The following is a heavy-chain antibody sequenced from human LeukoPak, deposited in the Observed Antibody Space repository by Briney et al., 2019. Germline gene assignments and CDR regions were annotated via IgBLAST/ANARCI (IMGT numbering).Heavy chain of an antibody. V-gene: IGHV4-39*01. Sequence: SETLSLTCAVYGGSFSGYYWGWIRRPPGKGLEWIGSIYYGGNTYYNPSLKSRVTISADTSKNQFSLKLSSVTAADTAVYYCARHDSSGPYNAFDIWGQGTMVTVSS. CDR2: IYYGGNT. CDR3: ARHDSSGPYNAFDI. CDR1: GGSFSGYY. J-gene: IGHJ3*02. D-gene: IGHD3-22*01.